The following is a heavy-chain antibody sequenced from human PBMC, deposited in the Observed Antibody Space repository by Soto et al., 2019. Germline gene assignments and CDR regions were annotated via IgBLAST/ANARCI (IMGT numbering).Heavy chain of an antibody. V-gene: IGHV4-59*01. CDR1: GCSISSYY. Sequence: SETLSLTCTVSGCSISSYYWSWIRQPPGKGLEWIGYIYYSGSTNYNPSLKSRVTISVDTSKNQFSLRLSSVTAADTAVYYCARAYYHTVGLGVDPWGQGALVTVSS. CDR3: ARAYYHTVGLGVDP. CDR2: IYYSGST. J-gene: IGHJ5*02. D-gene: IGHD3-22*01.